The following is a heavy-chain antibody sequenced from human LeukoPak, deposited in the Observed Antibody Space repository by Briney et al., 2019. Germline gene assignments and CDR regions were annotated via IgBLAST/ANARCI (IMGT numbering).Heavy chain of an antibody. Sequence: ASVKVSCKASGYTFTSYDINWVRQATGQGLEWMGWMNPNSGNTNYAQKLQGRVTMTTDTSTSTAYMELRSLRSDDTAVYYCARDSVVRNHLLWFGELLSSTCAFDIWGQGTMVTVSS. V-gene: IGHV1-18*01. CDR3: ARDSVVRNHLLWFGELLSSTCAFDI. D-gene: IGHD3-10*01. CDR2: MNPNSGNT. J-gene: IGHJ3*02. CDR1: GYTFTSYD.